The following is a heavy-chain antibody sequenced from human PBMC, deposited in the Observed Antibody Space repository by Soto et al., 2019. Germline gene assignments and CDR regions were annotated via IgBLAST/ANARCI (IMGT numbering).Heavy chain of an antibody. J-gene: IGHJ4*02. Sequence: PSETLSLTCTVSGGSISSSSYYWGWIRQPPGKGLEWIGSIYYSGSTYYNPSLKSRVTISVDTSKNQLSLKLSSVTAADTAVYYCARRARGGYGDYLHHFDYWGQGTLVTVSS. CDR1: GGSISSSSYY. CDR3: ARRARGGYGDYLHHFDY. D-gene: IGHD4-17*01. CDR2: IYYSGST. V-gene: IGHV4-39*01.